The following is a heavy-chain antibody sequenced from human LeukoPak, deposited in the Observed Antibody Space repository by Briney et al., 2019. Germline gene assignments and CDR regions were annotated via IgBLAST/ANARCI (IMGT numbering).Heavy chain of an antibody. CDR3: ARVNYDVWRRKNWFDP. CDR1: GGSFSGYY. J-gene: IGHJ5*02. D-gene: IGHD3-3*01. CDR2: INHSGST. Sequence: PSETLSLTCAVYGGSFSGYYWSWIRQPPGKGLEWIGEINHSGSTNYNPSLKSRVTISVNTSKHQLSLKLSSVTAADTAVYYCARVNYDVWRRKNWFDPWGQGTLVTVSS. V-gene: IGHV4-34*01.